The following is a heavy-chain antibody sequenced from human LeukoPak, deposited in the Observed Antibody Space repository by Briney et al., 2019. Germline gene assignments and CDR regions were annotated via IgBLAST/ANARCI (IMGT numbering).Heavy chain of an antibody. CDR2: IYYSGST. Sequence: PSQTLSLTCTVSGSSISSGDYYWSWIRQPPGKGLEWIGYIYYSGSTYYNPSLKSRVTISVDTSKNQFSLKLSSVTAADTAVYYCASEGYCSSTSCPLDYWGQGTLVTVSS. J-gene: IGHJ4*02. V-gene: IGHV4-30-4*01. D-gene: IGHD2-2*01. CDR3: ASEGYCSSTSCPLDY. CDR1: GSSISSGDYY.